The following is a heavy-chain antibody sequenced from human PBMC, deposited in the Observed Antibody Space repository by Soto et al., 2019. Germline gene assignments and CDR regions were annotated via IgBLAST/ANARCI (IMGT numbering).Heavy chain of an antibody. Sequence: GGSLRLSCAASGFTFSSYAMSWVRQAPGKGLEWVSGISGSGGATYYADSVKGRFTISRDISKNTLYLQMNSLRAEDTAVYYCARMETGTPHLLYYYYYYMDVWGKGTTVTVSS. CDR1: GFTFSSYA. D-gene: IGHD1-1*01. V-gene: IGHV3-23*01. CDR3: ARMETGTPHLLYYYYYYMDV. J-gene: IGHJ6*03. CDR2: ISGSGGAT.